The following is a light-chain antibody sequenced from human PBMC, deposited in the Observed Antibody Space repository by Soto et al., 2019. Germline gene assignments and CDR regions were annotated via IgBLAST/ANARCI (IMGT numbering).Light chain of an antibody. CDR3: QQSRDWPLT. Sequence: EIVLTQSPGTLSLSPGERATLSCRASQSVNSILAWYQQRPGQAPRLLIYDASNRATGIPVRFSGSGSGTDFTLTISSLEPEGFAVYYCQQSRDWPLTFGGGTKVEIK. CDR2: DAS. V-gene: IGKV3-11*01. J-gene: IGKJ4*01. CDR1: QSVNSI.